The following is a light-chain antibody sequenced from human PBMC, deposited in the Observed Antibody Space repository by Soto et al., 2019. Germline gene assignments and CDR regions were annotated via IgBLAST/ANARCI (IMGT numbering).Light chain of an antibody. V-gene: IGKV1-12*01. CDR3: QHANSFPLT. Sequence: DIQITQSPSSVSSSVGDRVAITCRSSQVISSWLAWYQQKPEKAPKLVIYDASSLQSGVPSRFSGSGSRTDFTLTISSLQPEPFATYYCQHANSFPLTLGGGIKVDTK. CDR1: QVISSW. CDR2: DAS. J-gene: IGKJ4*01.